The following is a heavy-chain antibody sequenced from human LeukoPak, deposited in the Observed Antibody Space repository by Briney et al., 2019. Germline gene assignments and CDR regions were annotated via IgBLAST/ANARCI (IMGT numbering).Heavy chain of an antibody. D-gene: IGHD2-2*01. J-gene: IGHJ6*03. Sequence: ASVKVSCKASGYTFTSYDINWVRQATGQGFEWMGWMNPNSGNTGYAQKFQGRVTMTRNTSISTAYMELSSLRSEDTAVYYCARGVVPAAEYYYYYYYMDVWGKGTTVTVSS. CDR3: ARGVVPAAEYYYYYYYMDV. CDR1: GYTFTSYD. V-gene: IGHV1-8*01. CDR2: MNPNSGNT.